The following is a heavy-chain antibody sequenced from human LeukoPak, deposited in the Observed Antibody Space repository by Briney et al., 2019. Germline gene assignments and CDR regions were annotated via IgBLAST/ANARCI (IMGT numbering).Heavy chain of an antibody. CDR3: ASPLSITMVRGVKGYYGMYV. V-gene: IGHV3-53*01. CDR2: IYSGGST. Sequence: GGSLRLSCAASGFTFSSNYMSWVRQAPGKGLEWVSAIYSGGSTYYADSVMGRFTISRNNSKNTLYLQMNSLRAEDTAVYYCASPLSITMVRGVKGYYGMYVWGKGTTVTVSS. D-gene: IGHD3-10*01. CDR1: GFTFSSNY. J-gene: IGHJ6*04.